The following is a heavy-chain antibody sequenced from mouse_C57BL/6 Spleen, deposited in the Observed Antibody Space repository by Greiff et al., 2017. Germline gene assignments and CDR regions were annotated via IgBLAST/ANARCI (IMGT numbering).Heavy chain of an antibody. CDR3: AREEGNGGDDQFDY. J-gene: IGHJ2*01. CDR2: IYPSDSET. Sequence: QVQLQQPGAELVRPGSSVKLSCKASGYTFTSYWMDWVKQRPGQGLEWIGNIYPSDSETHYNQKFKDKATLTVDKYSSTAYMQLSSLTSEDSAVYYCAREEGNGGDDQFDYWGQGTTLTGSS. D-gene: IGHD1-1*02. CDR1: GYTFTSYW. V-gene: IGHV1-61*01.